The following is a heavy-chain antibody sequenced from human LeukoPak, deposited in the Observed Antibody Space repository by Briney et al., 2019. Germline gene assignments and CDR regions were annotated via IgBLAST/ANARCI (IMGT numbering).Heavy chain of an antibody. J-gene: IGHJ4*02. CDR1: GYTFTGYY. D-gene: IGHD3-10*01. CDR3: ARVRGVIHRALKEYYFDY. Sequence: ASVKVSCKASGYTFTGYYMHWVRQAPGQGLEWMGWINPNSGGTNYAQKFQGRVTMTRDTSISTAYMELSRLRSDDTAVYYCARVRGVIHRALKEYYFDYWGQGTLVTVSS. V-gene: IGHV1-2*02. CDR2: INPNSGGT.